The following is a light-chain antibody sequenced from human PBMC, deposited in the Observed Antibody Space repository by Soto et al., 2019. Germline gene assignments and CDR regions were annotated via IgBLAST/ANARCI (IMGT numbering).Light chain of an antibody. V-gene: IGKV3-11*01. CDR3: QQYNSYLWT. CDR2: DAS. J-gene: IGKJ1*01. CDR1: QSVSSY. Sequence: EIMFTHFPATLSFSPGGRATLSWTASQSVSSYLAWYQQKPGQAPRLLIYDASNRATGIPARFSGSGSGTEFTLTISSLQPDDFATYYCQQYNSYLWTFGQGTKVDIK.